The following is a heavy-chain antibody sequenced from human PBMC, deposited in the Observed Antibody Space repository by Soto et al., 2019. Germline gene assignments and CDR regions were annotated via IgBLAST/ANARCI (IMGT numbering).Heavy chain of an antibody. CDR2: INHSGST. CDR1: GGSFSGYY. Sequence: QVQLQQWGAGLLKPSETLSLTCAVYGGSFSGYYWSWIRQPPGKGLEWIGEINHSGSTNYNPSLKSRVTISVDTSKNQFSLKLSSVTAADTAVYYCAGFITSIAVQGFDPWGQGTLVTVSS. D-gene: IGHD6-19*01. CDR3: AGFITSIAVQGFDP. V-gene: IGHV4-34*01. J-gene: IGHJ5*02.